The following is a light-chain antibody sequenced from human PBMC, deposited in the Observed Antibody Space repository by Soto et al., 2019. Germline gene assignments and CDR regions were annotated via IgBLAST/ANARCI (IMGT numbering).Light chain of an antibody. J-gene: IGKJ2*01. V-gene: IGKV3-15*01. CDR3: LQYSTWPPLYT. Sequence: EIVVTQSPAALSVSLGERVSLTCRASQGVSSYLAWYQQKPGQAPRLLISDASTRATDIPDRFSGSGSGTDFTLTISSLQSSDLAVYYCLQYSTWPPLYTFGQGTKLEIK. CDR2: DAS. CDR1: QGVSSY.